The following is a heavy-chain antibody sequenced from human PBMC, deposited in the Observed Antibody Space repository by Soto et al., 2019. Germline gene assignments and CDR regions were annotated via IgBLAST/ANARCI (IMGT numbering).Heavy chain of an antibody. CDR2: INPNSGGT. D-gene: IGHD3-9*01. J-gene: IGHJ3*02. CDR3: ARGLRYFDWLLRYDVFDI. V-gene: IGHV1-2*04. Sequence: ASVKVSCKASGYTFTGYYMHWVRQAPGQGLEWMGWINPNSGGTNYAQKFQGWVTMTRDTSISTAYMELSRLRSDDTAVYYCARGLRYFDWLLRYDVFDIWGQGTTVTVSS. CDR1: GYTFTGYY.